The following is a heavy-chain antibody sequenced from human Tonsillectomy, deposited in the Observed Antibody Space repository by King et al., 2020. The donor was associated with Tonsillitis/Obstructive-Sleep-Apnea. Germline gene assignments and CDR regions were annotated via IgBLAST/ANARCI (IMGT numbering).Heavy chain of an antibody. CDR3: ARSIQLWAFDY. CDR1: GFTFSSYA. CDR2: ISYDGSNK. J-gene: IGHJ4*02. Sequence: VQLVESGGGVVQPGRSLRLSCAASGFTFSSYAMHWVRQAPGKGLEWVAVISYDGSNKYHADSVKGRFTISRDNSKNTLYLQMNSLRAEDTAVYYCARSIQLWAFDYWGQGTLVTVSS. V-gene: IGHV3-30*04. D-gene: IGHD5-18*01.